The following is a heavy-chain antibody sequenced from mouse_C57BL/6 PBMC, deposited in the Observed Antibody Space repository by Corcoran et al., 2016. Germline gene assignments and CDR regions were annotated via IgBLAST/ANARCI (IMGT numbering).Heavy chain of an antibody. V-gene: IGHV9-3*01. D-gene: IGHD1-1*01. CDR3: ARGHYYGSSYVGAMDY. CDR2: INTYSGVP. CDR1: GYTFTTYG. Sequence: QIQLVQSGPELKKPGETVKISCKASGYTFTTYGMSWVKQAPGKGLKWMGWINTYSGVPTYADDFKGRFAFSLETSASTANLQINARKNEDTATYFCARGHYYGSSYVGAMDYWGQGTSVTVSS. J-gene: IGHJ4*01.